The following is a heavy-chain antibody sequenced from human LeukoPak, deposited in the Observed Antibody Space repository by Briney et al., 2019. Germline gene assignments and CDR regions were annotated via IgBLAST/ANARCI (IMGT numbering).Heavy chain of an antibody. CDR1: GYTFTGYY. Sequence: GASVKASCKASGYTFTGYYMHWGRQAPGQGLEWMGWINPNSGGTNYAQKLQGRVTMTRDTSISTAYMELSRLRSDDTAVYYCARDPISVAGPYFDYWGQGTLVTVSS. V-gene: IGHV1-2*02. D-gene: IGHD6-19*01. J-gene: IGHJ4*02. CDR3: ARDPISVAGPYFDY. CDR2: INPNSGGT.